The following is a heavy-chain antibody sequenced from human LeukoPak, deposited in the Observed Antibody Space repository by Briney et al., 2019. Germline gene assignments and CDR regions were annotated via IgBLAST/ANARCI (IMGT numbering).Heavy chain of an antibody. CDR1: GYTFTGYY. CDR3: ANPYYYDSSGAH. V-gene: IGHV1-2*02. CDR2: INPNSGGT. J-gene: IGHJ4*02. Sequence: ASVKVSCTASGYTFTGYYMHWVRQAPGQGLEWMGWINPNSGGTNYAQKFQGRVTMTRDTSISTAYMELSRLRSDDTAVYYCANPYYYDSSGAHWGQGTLVTVSS. D-gene: IGHD3-22*01.